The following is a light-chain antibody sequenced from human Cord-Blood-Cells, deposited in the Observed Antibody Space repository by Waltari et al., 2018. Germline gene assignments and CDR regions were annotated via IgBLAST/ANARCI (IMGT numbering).Light chain of an antibody. V-gene: IGLV3-25*03. CDR3: QSADSSGTYVV. J-gene: IGLJ2*01. CDR1: ALPKQY. Sequence: SYELTQPPSVSVSPGQTARITCSGAALPKQYAYWYQQKPGPAPLLVIYKDSERPPGIPERFSGSSSGTTVTLTISGVQAEDEADYYCQSADSSGTYVVFGGGTKLTVL. CDR2: KDS.